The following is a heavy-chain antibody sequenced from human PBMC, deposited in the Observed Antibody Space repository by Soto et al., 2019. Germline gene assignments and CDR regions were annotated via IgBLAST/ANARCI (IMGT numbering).Heavy chain of an antibody. J-gene: IGHJ4*02. CDR3: ARTDYCSSTSCYPSCDY. V-gene: IGHV3-53*01. D-gene: IGHD2-2*01. Sequence: GGSLRLSCAASGFTVSSNYMSWVRQAPGKGLEWVSVIYSGGSTYYADSVKGRFTISRDNSKNTLYLQMNSLRAEDTAVYYCARTDYCSSTSCYPSCDYWGQGTLVTVSS. CDR2: IYSGGST. CDR1: GFTVSSNY.